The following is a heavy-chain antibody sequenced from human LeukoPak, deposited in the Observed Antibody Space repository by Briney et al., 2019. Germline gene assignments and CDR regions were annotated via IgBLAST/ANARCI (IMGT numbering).Heavy chain of an antibody. V-gene: IGHV1-46*01. D-gene: IGHD6-13*01. Sequence: ASVKVSCKASGYTFTSYYMHWVRQAPGQGLEWMGIINPSGGSTSYAQKFQGRVPMTRDMSTSTVYMELSSLRSEDTAVYYCASGTAIAAAGDYWGQGTLVTVSS. CDR3: ASGTAIAAAGDY. J-gene: IGHJ4*02. CDR1: GYTFTSYY. CDR2: INPSGGST.